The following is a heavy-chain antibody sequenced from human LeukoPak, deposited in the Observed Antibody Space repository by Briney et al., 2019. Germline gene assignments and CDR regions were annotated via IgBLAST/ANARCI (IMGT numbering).Heavy chain of an antibody. CDR1: VDSVTRSY. J-gene: IGHJ4*02. CDR2: VSSDGTT. D-gene: IGHD2-15*01. Sequence: SETLSLTCSVSVDSVTRSYWNWIRQPPGKGLEWIGYVSSDGTTNYTPSLRSRLIMSVDTAKNDISLILTSVTASDTAIYYCARLDCFVEGCYNHWGRGTLVTVSS. CDR3: ARLDCFVEGCYNH. V-gene: IGHV4-59*08.